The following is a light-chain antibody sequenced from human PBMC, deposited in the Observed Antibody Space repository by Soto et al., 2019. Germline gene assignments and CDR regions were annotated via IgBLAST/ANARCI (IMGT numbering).Light chain of an antibody. CDR2: KAS. Sequence: DVQMTQSPSTLSASVGDRVTITCRASQSINTWLAWYQLKPGRAPKLLIYKASTLESGVSSRFSGSGSGTEFTLTISSLQPDDFATYYCQQYQTYSQFGQGTKVAIK. CDR3: QQYQTYSQ. V-gene: IGKV1-5*03. CDR1: QSINTW. J-gene: IGKJ1*01.